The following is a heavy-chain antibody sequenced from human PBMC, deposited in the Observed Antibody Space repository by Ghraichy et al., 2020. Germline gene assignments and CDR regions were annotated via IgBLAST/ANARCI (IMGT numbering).Heavy chain of an antibody. J-gene: IGHJ4*02. V-gene: IGHV3-21*01. Sequence: GGSLRLSCAASGFTFVSYGMTWVRQAPGKGLEWVSSISTSSSYTFYADSVKGRFSISRDNAKNSLYLQMNSLRAEDTAVYYCARDGSGTYYDYFDLWGQGTLVTVSS. CDR3: ARDGSGTYYDYFDL. CDR2: ISTSSSYT. CDR1: GFTFVSYG. D-gene: IGHD3-10*01.